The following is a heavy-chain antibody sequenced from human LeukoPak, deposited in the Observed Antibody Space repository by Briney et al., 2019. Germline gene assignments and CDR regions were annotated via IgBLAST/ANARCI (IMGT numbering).Heavy chain of an antibody. V-gene: IGHV1-2*02. D-gene: IGHD6-13*01. CDR3: ARVGQSSGWLVGY. J-gene: IGHJ4*02. CDR1: GYTLTGYY. Sequence: EASVKVSCKASGYTLTGYYMHCVPHAPGQGLEWMGWINPNSGGTNYAQKFQGRVTMPGDTSLSTAYRGLRRVRCDDTAVYYCARVGQSSGWLVGYWGQGTLVTFS. CDR2: INPNSGGT.